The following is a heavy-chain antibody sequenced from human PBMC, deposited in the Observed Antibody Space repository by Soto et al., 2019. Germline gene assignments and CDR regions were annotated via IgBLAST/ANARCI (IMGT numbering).Heavy chain of an antibody. CDR2: IIPILGIA. CDR1: GGTFSSYT. J-gene: IGHJ6*02. D-gene: IGHD2-2*01. V-gene: IGHV1-69*02. Sequence: QVQLVQSGAEVKKPGSSVKVSCKASGGTFSSYTISWVRQAPGQGLEWMGRIIPILGIANYAQKFQGRVTITADKSTSTAYMELSSLRSEDTAVYYCARGPRAAISTYGMDVWGQGTTVTVSS. CDR3: ARGPRAAISTYGMDV.